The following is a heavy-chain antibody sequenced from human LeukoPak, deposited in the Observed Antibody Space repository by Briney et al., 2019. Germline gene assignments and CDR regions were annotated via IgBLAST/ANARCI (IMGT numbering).Heavy chain of an antibody. CDR3: AAKGGIAAAGTDPVDYYYYMDV. D-gene: IGHD6-13*01. J-gene: IGHJ6*03. Sequence: GASVKVSCKASGYTFTSDDMHWVRQAPGQGLEWRGIINPSGGSTSYAQKFQGRDTMTRDTSTSTVYMELSSLRSEDTAVYYCAAKGGIAAAGTDPVDYYYYMDVWGKGTTVTVSS. CDR1: GYTFTSDD. CDR2: INPSGGST. V-gene: IGHV1-46*01.